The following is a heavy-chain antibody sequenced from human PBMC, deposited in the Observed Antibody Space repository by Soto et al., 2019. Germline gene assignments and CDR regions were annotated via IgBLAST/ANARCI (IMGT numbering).Heavy chain of an antibody. J-gene: IGHJ6*03. Sequence: SETLSLTCTVSGGSISSYYWSWIRQPPGKGLEWIGSIYYSGSTYYNPSLKSRVTISVDTSKNQFSLKLSSVTAADTAVYYCAGVLRFLEWLLTDMDVWGKGTTVTVSS. V-gene: IGHV4-59*05. CDR2: IYYSGST. D-gene: IGHD3-3*01. CDR3: AGVLRFLEWLLTDMDV. CDR1: GGSISSYY.